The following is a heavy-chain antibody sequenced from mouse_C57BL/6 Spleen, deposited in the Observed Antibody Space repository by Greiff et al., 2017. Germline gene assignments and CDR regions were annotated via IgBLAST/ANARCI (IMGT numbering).Heavy chain of an antibody. V-gene: IGHV1-64*01. CDR3: ARAFTTVPYYFDY. Sequence: QVQLQQPGAELVKPGASVKLSCKASGYTFTSYWMHRVKQRPGQGLEWIGMIHPNSGSTNYNEKFKSKATLTVDKSSSTAYMQLSSLTSEDSAVYYCARAFTTVPYYFDYWGQGTTLTVSS. CDR1: GYTFTSYW. CDR2: IHPNSGST. J-gene: IGHJ2*01. D-gene: IGHD1-1*01.